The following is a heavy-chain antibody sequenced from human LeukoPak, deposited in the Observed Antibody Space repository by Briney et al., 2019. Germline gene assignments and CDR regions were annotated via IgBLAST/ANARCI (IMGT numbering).Heavy chain of an antibody. V-gene: IGHV4-4*07. J-gene: IGHJ5*02. CDR2: IYTSGST. CDR3: ARIAGYYYGSGSYATKNWFDP. Sequence: SETLCLTCTVSGGSISSYYWSWIRQPAGKGLEWIGRIYTSGSTNYNPSLKSRVTMSVDTSKNQFSLKLSSVTAADTAVYYCARIAGYYYGSGSYATKNWFDPWGQGTLVTVSS. CDR1: GGSISSYY. D-gene: IGHD3-10*01.